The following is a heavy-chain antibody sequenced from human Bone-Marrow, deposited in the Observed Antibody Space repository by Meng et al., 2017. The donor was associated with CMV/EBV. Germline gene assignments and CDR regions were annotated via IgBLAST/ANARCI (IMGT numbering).Heavy chain of an antibody. V-gene: IGHV6-1*01. CDR3: ARAQYYDILTGYYRFDY. CDR2: TYYRSKWYN. Sequence: SEPLSLTCAISGDSVSSNSAAWNWIRQSPSRGLEWLGRTYYRSKWYNDYAVSVKSRITINPDTSKNQFSLQLNSVTPEDTAVYYCARAQYYDILTGYYRFDYWGQGTLVTVSS. J-gene: IGHJ4*02. CDR1: GDSVSSNSAA. D-gene: IGHD3-9*01.